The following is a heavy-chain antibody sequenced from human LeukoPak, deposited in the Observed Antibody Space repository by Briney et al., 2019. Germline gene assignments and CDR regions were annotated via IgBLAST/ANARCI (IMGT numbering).Heavy chain of an antibody. J-gene: IGHJ4*02. CDR2: INHSGST. Sequence: PSETLSLTCAVYGGSFSDYYWSWIRQSPGKGLEWIGEINHSGSTNYNPSLKSRVTISVDTSKNQFSLKVNSVTAADTAVYYCARRTYSSTWYFDYWSQGTRVTVSS. D-gene: IGHD6-13*01. CDR3: ARRTYSSTWYFDY. CDR1: GGSFSDYY. V-gene: IGHV4-34*01.